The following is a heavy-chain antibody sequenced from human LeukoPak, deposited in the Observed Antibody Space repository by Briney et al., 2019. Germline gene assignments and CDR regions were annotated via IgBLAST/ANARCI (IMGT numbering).Heavy chain of an antibody. CDR2: IIPIFGTA. CDR1: GGTFSSYA. D-gene: IGHD6-6*01. Sequence: PRASVKVSCKASGGTFSSYAISWVRQAPGQGLEWMGGIIPIFGTANYAQKFQGRVTITTDESTSTAYMELSSLRSEDTAVYYCARDLAARHRNWFDPWGQGTLVTVSS. V-gene: IGHV1-69*05. CDR3: ARDLAARHRNWFDP. J-gene: IGHJ5*02.